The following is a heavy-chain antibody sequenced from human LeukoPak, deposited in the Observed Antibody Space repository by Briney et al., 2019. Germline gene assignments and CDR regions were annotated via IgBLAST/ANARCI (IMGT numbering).Heavy chain of an antibody. J-gene: IGHJ4*02. Sequence: GGSLRLSCAGSGFTFSTYSMNWVRQAPGKGLEWLSYISGSSNIIHYADSVKGRFTISRDNAKNTLSLQMNSLRAGDTAVYYCARDGGNYSPQDYWGQGTLVTVSS. CDR3: ARDGGNYSPQDY. CDR2: ISGSSNII. D-gene: IGHD1-26*01. CDR1: GFTFSTYS. V-gene: IGHV3-48*01.